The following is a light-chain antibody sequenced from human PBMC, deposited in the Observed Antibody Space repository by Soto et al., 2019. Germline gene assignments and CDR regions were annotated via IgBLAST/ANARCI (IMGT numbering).Light chain of an antibody. CDR1: SSDVGGYNY. CDR2: EVS. J-gene: IGLJ1*01. CDR3: SSYAGSYV. V-gene: IGLV2-8*01. Sequence: QSVLTQPPSASGSPGQPVTISCTGTSSDVGGYNYVSWYQQHPGKAPKLMIYEVSKQPSGVPDRFSGSKSGNTASLTVSGLQAEDEADYYCSSYAGSYVFGTGTKVTVL.